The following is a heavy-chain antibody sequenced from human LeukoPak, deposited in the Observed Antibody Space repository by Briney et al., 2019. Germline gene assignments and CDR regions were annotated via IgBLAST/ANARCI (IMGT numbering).Heavy chain of an antibody. CDR1: GGSISSGGYY. V-gene: IGHV4-34*01. CDR2: INHSGST. D-gene: IGHD6-19*01. Sequence: SETLSLTCTVFGGSISSGGYYWSWIRQHPGKGLEWIGEINHSGSTNYNPSLKSRVTISVDTSKNQFSLKLSSVTAADTAVYYCAGLTSLNSSGRYDYWGQGTLVTVSS. J-gene: IGHJ4*02. CDR3: AGLTSLNSSGRYDY.